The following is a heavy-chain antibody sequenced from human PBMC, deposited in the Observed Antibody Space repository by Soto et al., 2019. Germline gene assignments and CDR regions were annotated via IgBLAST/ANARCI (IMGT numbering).Heavy chain of an antibody. CDR2: IIPLFGTA. Sequence: QVQLVQSGAEVKKPGSSVKVSCKASGGTFSSYAFSWVRQAPGQGLEWMGGIIPLFGTANYAQKFQGRVTITADEPTSTAYMALSSLRSEDTAVYYCARGGGEGGDYYGMDVWGQGTTVTVSS. CDR3: ARGGGEGGDYYGMDV. D-gene: IGHD3-16*01. CDR1: GGTFSSYA. J-gene: IGHJ6*02. V-gene: IGHV1-69*01.